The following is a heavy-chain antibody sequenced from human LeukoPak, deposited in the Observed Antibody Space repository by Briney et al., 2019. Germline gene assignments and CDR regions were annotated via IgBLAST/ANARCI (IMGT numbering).Heavy chain of an antibody. V-gene: IGHV4-59*01. CDR1: GGSISSYY. J-gene: IGHJ4*02. CDR3: ARDTAAAGSGFDY. Sequence: SETLSLTCAVSGGSISSYYWSWIRQPPGKGLEWIGYIYYSGSTNYNPSLKSRVTISVDTSKNQFSLKLSSVTAADTAVYYCARDTAAAGSGFDYWGQGTLVTVSS. D-gene: IGHD6-13*01. CDR2: IYYSGST.